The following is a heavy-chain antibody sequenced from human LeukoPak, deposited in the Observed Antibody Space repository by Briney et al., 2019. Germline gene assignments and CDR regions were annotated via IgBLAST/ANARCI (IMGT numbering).Heavy chain of an antibody. CDR3: ARVFGDSPASAFVI. Sequence: GASVKVSCKASGYTFTGYYMHWVRQAPGQGLEWMGWINPNSGGTNYAQKFQGRVTMTRDTSISTAYMELYRLRSDDTAIYYCARVFGDSPASAFVIWGHGTLVTVSS. CDR1: GYTFTGYY. CDR2: INPNSGGT. D-gene: IGHD4-17*01. J-gene: IGHJ3*02. V-gene: IGHV1-2*02.